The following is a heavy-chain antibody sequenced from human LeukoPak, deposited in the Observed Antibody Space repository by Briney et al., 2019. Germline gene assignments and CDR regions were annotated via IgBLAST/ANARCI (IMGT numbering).Heavy chain of an antibody. V-gene: IGHV1-2*02. CDR2: INPNSGGT. CDR3: ARGDIYFDY. CDR1: GYTFTTYY. J-gene: IGHJ4*02. Sequence: GASVKVSCGASGYTFTTYYIHWVRQAPGQGLEWMGWINPNSGGTNYAQKFQGRVSMTRDTSISTAFMELSSLRSDDTAVYYCARGDIYFDYWGQGTLVTVSS. D-gene: IGHD2-15*01.